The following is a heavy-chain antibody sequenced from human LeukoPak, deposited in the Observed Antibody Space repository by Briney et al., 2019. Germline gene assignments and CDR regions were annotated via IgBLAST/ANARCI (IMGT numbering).Heavy chain of an antibody. CDR2: INHSGST. Sequence: SETLSLTCAVYGGSFSGYYWSWIRQPPGKGLEWIGEINHSGSTNYNPSLKSRVTISVDTSKNQFSLKLSSVTAADTAVYYCARGPKPFTDFWSGYRTHYGMDVWGQGTTVTVSS. CDR3: ARGPKPFTDFWSGYRTHYGMDV. V-gene: IGHV4-34*01. CDR1: GGSFSGYY. D-gene: IGHD3-3*01. J-gene: IGHJ6*02.